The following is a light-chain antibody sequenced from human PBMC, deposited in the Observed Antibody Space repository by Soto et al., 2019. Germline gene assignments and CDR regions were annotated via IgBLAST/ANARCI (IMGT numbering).Light chain of an antibody. CDR2: EVS. CDR3: SSYAGSNNLYV. J-gene: IGLJ1*01. CDR1: SSDIGVYNY. Sequence: QSALTQPPSASGSPGQSVTISCTGTSSDIGVYNYVSWYQQHPGKAPKLMLYEVSKRPSGVPDRFSGSESGNTASLTVSGLQAEDEADYYCSSYAGSNNLYVFGTGTKLTVL. V-gene: IGLV2-8*01.